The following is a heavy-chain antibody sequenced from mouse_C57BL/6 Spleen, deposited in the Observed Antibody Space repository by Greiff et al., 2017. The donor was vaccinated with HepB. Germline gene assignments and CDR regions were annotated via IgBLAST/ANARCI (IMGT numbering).Heavy chain of an antibody. CDR1: GYTFTSYW. D-gene: IGHD4-1*01. CDR2: IYPGSGST. V-gene: IGHV1-55*01. CDR3: ARGTGADWYFDV. Sequence: QVQLQQPGAELVKPGASVKMSCKASGYTFTSYWITWVKQRPGQGLEWIGDIYPGSGSTNYNEKFKSKATLTVDTSSSTAYMQLSSLTSEDSAVYYCARGTGADWYFDVWGTGTTVTVSS. J-gene: IGHJ1*03.